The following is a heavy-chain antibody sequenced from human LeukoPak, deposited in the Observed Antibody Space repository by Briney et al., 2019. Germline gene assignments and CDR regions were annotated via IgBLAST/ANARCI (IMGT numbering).Heavy chain of an antibody. CDR3: AKVFEVRGARRPKDY. D-gene: IGHD3-10*01. V-gene: IGHV3-21*01. CDR2: ISSSGSYI. Sequence: KPGGSLRLSCAASGFSLSNYTMNWVRLAPGKGLEWVSSISSSGSYIYYANSVKGRFTLSRDNAKNSLFLQMNSLRIEDTAVYYCAKVFEVRGARRPKDYWGQGTLVIVSS. J-gene: IGHJ4*02. CDR1: GFSLSNYT.